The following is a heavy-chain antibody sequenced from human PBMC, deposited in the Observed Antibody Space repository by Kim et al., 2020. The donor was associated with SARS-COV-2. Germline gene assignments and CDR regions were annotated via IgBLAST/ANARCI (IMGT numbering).Heavy chain of an antibody. J-gene: IGHJ6*02. CDR1: GYSFTSYW. CDR3: ARLDLVATGHYYGMDV. D-gene: IGHD5-12*01. CDR2: IYPGDSDT. Sequence: GESLKISCKGSGYSFTSYWIGWVRQMPGKGLEWMGIIYPGDSDTRYSPSFQGQVTISADKSISTAYLQWSSLKASDTAMYYCARLDLVATGHYYGMDVWGQGTTVTVSS. V-gene: IGHV5-51*01.